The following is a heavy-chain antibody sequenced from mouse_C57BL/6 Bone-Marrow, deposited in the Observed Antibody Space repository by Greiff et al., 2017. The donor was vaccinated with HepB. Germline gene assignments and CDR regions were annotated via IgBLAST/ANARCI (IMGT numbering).Heavy chain of an antibody. D-gene: IGHD2-4*01. V-gene: IGHV3-6*01. CDR2: ISYDGSN. Sequence: EVQLQESGPGLVKPSQSLSLTCSVTGYSITSGYYWNWIRQFPGNKLEWMGYISYDGSNNYNPSLKNRISITRDTSKNQFFLKLNSVTTEDTATYYCARDLGEIYYDYDGRYFDVWGTGTTVTVSS. CDR1: GYSITSGYY. CDR3: ARDLGEIYYDYDGRYFDV. J-gene: IGHJ1*03.